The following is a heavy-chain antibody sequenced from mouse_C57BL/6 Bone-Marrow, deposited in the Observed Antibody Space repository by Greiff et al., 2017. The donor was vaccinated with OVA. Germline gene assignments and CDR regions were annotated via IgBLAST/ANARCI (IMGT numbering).Heavy chain of an antibody. Sequence: VQLQQSGAELVRPGASVKLSCTASGFNIKDDYMHWVKQRPEQGLEWIGWIDPENGDTEYASKFQGKATITADTSSNTAYLQLSSLTSEDTAVYYCTTYYGSSYAWFAYWGQGTRVTVSA. CDR2: IDPENGDT. V-gene: IGHV14-4*01. CDR1: GFNIKDDY. D-gene: IGHD1-1*01. J-gene: IGHJ3*01. CDR3: TTYYGSSYAWFAY.